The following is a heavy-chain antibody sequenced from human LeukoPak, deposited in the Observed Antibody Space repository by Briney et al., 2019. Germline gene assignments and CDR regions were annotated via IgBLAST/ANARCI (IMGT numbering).Heavy chain of an antibody. Sequence: SETLSLTCTVSGDSISSGGYYWSWIRQHPGKGLEWIGYIYYSGSTYYNPSLKSRVTISVDTSKNQFSLKLSSVTAADTAVYYCARGTLLSAAQLSNWFDPWGQGTLVTVSS. CDR2: IYYSGST. V-gene: IGHV4-31*03. J-gene: IGHJ5*02. CDR3: ARGTLLSAAQLSNWFDP. D-gene: IGHD2-2*01. CDR1: GDSISSGGYY.